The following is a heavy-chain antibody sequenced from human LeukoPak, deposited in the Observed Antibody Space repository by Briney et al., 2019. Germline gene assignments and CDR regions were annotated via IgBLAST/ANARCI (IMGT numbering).Heavy chain of an antibody. CDR1: GGSIISARYY. CDR3: ARGGYSSGWSPIDYYYYYGMDV. D-gene: IGHD6-19*01. CDR2: IYTSWNT. V-gene: IGHV4-61*02. J-gene: IGHJ6*02. Sequence: SQTLSLTCTVSGGSIISARYYWSWIRQPAGTGLKWIWRIYTSWNTNYNPSLKTRDTISVDTSKNQFSLKLSSVTAADTAVYYCARGGYSSGWSPIDYYYYYGMDVWGQGTTVTVSS.